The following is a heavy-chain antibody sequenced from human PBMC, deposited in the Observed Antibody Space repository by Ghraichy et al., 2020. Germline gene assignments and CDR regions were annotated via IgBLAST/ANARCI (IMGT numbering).Heavy chain of an antibody. CDR2: ISSSSSYI. Sequence: GSLRLSCAASGFTFSSYSMNWVRQAPGKGLEWVSSISSSSSYIYYADSVKGRFTISRDNAKNSLYLQMNSLRAEDTAVYYCARAFDYEGYFDYWGQGTLVTVSS. CDR3: ARAFDYEGYFDY. D-gene: IGHD4-17*01. V-gene: IGHV3-21*01. J-gene: IGHJ4*02. CDR1: GFTFSSYS.